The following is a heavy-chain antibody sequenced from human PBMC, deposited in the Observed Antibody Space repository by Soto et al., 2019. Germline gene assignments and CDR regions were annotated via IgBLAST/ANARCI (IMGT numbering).Heavy chain of an antibody. D-gene: IGHD3-22*01. J-gene: IGHJ4*02. CDR2: IDPSDSYT. Sequence: GESLKISCKGSGYSFTSYWISWVRQMPGKGLEWMGRIDPSDSYTNYSPSFQGHVTISADKSISTAYLQWSSLKASDTAMYYCARQGSGYDSSGTTDYWGQGTLVTVSS. CDR3: ARQGSGYDSSGTTDY. V-gene: IGHV5-10-1*01. CDR1: GYSFTSYW.